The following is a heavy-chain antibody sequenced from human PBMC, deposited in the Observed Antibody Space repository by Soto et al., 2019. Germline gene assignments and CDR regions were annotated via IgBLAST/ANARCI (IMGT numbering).Heavy chain of an antibody. CDR2: INHSGST. J-gene: IGHJ6*02. Sequence: SETLSLTCAVYGGSFSGYYWSWIRQPPGKGLEWIGEINHSGSTNYNPSLKSRVTISVDTSKNQFSLKLSSVTAADTAVYYCARSDVRFLEWSLDVWGQGTTVTVSS. CDR1: GGSFSGYY. CDR3: ARSDVRFLEWSLDV. V-gene: IGHV4-34*01. D-gene: IGHD3-3*01.